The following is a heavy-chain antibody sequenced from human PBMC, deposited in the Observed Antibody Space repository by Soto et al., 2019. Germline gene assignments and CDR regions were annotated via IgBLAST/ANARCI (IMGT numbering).Heavy chain of an antibody. CDR1: GYTFTSYG. V-gene: IGHV1-18*04. D-gene: IGHD2-15*01. Sequence: GPVKVSCKASGYTFTSYGISWVRQAPGQGLEWMGWISAYNGNTNYAQKLQGRVTMTTDTSTSTAYMELRSLRSDDTAVYYCARRMGVVGPGAFDIWGQGTMVTVSS. J-gene: IGHJ3*02. CDR2: ISAYNGNT. CDR3: ARRMGVVGPGAFDI.